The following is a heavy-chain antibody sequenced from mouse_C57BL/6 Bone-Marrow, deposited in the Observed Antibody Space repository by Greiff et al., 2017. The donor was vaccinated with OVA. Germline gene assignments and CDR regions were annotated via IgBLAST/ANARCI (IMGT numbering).Heavy chain of an antibody. V-gene: IGHV14-4*01. J-gene: IGHJ1*03. D-gene: IGHD2-10*01. CDR2: IDPENGDT. CDR3: TSYFRYFDV. Sequence: VQLQQSGAELVRPGASVKLSCTASGFNIKDDYMHWVKQRPEQGLEWIGWIDPENGDTEYASKFQGKATITADTSSNTAYLQLSSLTSEDTAVYYCTSYFRYFDVWGTGTTVTVSS. CDR1: GFNIKDDY.